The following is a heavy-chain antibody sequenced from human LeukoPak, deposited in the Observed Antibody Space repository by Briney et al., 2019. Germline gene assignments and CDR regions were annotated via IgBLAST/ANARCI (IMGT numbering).Heavy chain of an antibody. V-gene: IGHV4-59*01. CDR2: IHYSGST. CDR3: ASTYYYDSSGYYAFDY. CDR1: GGSMSSFY. D-gene: IGHD3-22*01. J-gene: IGHJ4*02. Sequence: SETLSLTCTVSGGSMSSFYWSWIRQPPGKGVEWIGVIHYSGSTNYNPSLKSRVTISVDTSKNQFSLKLSSVTAADTAVYYCASTYYYDSSGYYAFDYWGQGTLVTVSS.